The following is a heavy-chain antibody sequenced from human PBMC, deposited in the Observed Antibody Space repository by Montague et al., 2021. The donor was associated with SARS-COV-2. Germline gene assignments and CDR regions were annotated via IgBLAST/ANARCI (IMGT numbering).Heavy chain of an antibody. D-gene: IGHD2-2*01. J-gene: IGHJ5*02. CDR1: GASISSSSYY. Sequence: SETLSLTCTVSGASISSSSYYWGWIRQPPGKGLEWIGSIYYSGSTYYNPSLKSRVTISVDTSKNQFSLKLSSVTAADTAVYYCARLKAPNCSSTSCYAASWFDPWGQGTLVTVSS. CDR3: ARLKAPNCSSTSCYAASWFDP. CDR2: IYYSGST. V-gene: IGHV4-39*01.